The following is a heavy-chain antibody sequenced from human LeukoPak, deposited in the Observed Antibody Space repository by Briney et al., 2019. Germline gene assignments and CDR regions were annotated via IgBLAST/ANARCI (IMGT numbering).Heavy chain of an antibody. CDR1: GFTFSSFA. CDR3: VKDLRSDFMGVLSRYLSY. CDR2: ISCNGGST. D-gene: IGHD2/OR15-2a*01. J-gene: IGHJ4*02. V-gene: IGHV3-64D*09. Sequence: PGGSLRLSCSASGFTFSSFAMHWVRQAPGKGLEYVAAISCNGGSTYYADSVKGRFTISRDNSKSTLYLQMSSLRAEDTAVYLCVKDLRSDFMGVLSRYLSYWGQGTLVTVSS.